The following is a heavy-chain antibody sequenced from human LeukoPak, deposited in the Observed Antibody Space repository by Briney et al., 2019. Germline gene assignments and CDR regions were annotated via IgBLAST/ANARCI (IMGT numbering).Heavy chain of an antibody. J-gene: IGHJ4*02. V-gene: IGHV7-4-1*02. CDR2: INTNTGNP. CDR3: ARDRSGRTYYYDSSGYGPGDY. Sequence: GASVKVSCKASGYTFTSYGISWVRQAPGQGLEWMGWINTNTGNPTYAQGFTGRFVFSLDTSVSTAYLQISSLKAEDTAVYYCARDRSGRTYYYDSSGYGPGDYWGQGTLVTVSS. D-gene: IGHD3-22*01. CDR1: GYTFTSYG.